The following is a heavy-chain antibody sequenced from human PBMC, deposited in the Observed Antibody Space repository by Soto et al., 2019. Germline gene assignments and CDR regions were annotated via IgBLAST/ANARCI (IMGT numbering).Heavy chain of an antibody. CDR2: IIPIFGTA. Sequence: GASVKVSCKASGGTFSIYAISWVRQAPGQGLEWMGGIIPIFGTANYAQKFQGRVTITADESTSTAYMELSSLRSEDTAVYYCARVTNYYGSGSALYYYYGMDVWGQGTTVTVSS. CDR3: ARVTNYYGSGSALYYYYGMDV. J-gene: IGHJ6*02. CDR1: GGTFSIYA. V-gene: IGHV1-69*13. D-gene: IGHD3-10*01.